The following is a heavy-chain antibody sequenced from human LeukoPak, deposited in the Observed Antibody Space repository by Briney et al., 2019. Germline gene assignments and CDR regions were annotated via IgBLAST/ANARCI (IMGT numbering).Heavy chain of an antibody. J-gene: IGHJ4*02. CDR2: ISSSGSTI. Sequence: GGSLRLPCAASAFTFSDYYMSWIRQAAGEGLEWVSYISSSGSTIYYADSVKGRFTISRDNAKNSLYLQMNSLRAEDTAVYYCARDLDHYYDSSGYIDYWGQGTLVTVSS. V-gene: IGHV3-11*01. CDR1: AFTFSDYY. D-gene: IGHD3-22*01. CDR3: ARDLDHYYDSSGYIDY.